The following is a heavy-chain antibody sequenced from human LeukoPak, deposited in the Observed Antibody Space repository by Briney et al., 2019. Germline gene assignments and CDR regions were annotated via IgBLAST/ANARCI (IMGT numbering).Heavy chain of an antibody. J-gene: IGHJ4*02. CDR3: ARDRGPYSGYDSYYFDY. V-gene: IGHV4-31*03. CDR2: IYYSGST. CDR1: GGSISSGGYY. Sequence: KASETLSLTCTVSGGSISSGGYYWSWIRQHPGKGLEWIGYIYYSGSTYYNPSLKNRVTISVDTSKNQFSLKLSSVTAADTAVYYCARDRGPYSGYDSYYFDYWGQGTLVTVSS. D-gene: IGHD5-12*01.